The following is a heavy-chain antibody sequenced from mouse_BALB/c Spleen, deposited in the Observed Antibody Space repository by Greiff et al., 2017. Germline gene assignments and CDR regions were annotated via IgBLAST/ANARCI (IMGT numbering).Heavy chain of an antibody. CDR3: ARQKRSSTMIYDDGFDY. CDR1: GFTFSSYG. J-gene: IGHJ2*01. Sequence: EVHLVESGGDLVKPGGSLKLSCAASGFTFSSYGMSWVRQTPDKRLEWVATISSGGSYTYYPDSVKGRFTISRDNAKNTLYLQMSSLKSEDTAMYYCARQKRSSTMIYDDGFDYWGQGTTLTVSS. D-gene: IGHD2-4*01. CDR2: ISSGGSYT. V-gene: IGHV5-6*01.